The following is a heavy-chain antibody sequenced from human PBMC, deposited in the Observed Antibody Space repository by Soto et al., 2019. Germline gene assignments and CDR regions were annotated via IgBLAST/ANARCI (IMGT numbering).Heavy chain of an antibody. Sequence: LRLSCAASGFTFSSYSMNRVRQAPGKGLEWVSYISSSSSTIYYADSVKGRFTISRDNAKNSLYLQMNSLRDEDTAVYYCARDVLYYYGMDVWGQGTTVTVSS. D-gene: IGHD3-3*01. CDR1: GFTFSSYS. CDR3: ARDVLYYYGMDV. V-gene: IGHV3-48*02. CDR2: ISSSSSTI. J-gene: IGHJ6*02.